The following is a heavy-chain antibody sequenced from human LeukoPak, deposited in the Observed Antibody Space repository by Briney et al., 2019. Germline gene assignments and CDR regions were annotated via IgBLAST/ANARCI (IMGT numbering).Heavy chain of an antibody. J-gene: IGHJ4*02. V-gene: IGHV1-69-2*01. CDR3: ATVHSSSWYFAIDY. D-gene: IGHD6-13*01. CDR1: GYTFTDYY. CDR2: VDPEDGET. Sequence: ASVKTSCKVSGYTFTDYYMHWVRQAPGKGLEWMGLVDPEDGETIYAEKFQGRVTITADTSTDTAYMELSSLRSEDTAVYYCATVHSSSWYFAIDYWGQGTLVTVSS.